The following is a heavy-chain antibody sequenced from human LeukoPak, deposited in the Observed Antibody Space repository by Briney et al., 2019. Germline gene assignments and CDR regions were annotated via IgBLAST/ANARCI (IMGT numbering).Heavy chain of an antibody. D-gene: IGHD3-10*01. CDR1: GGSISSSY. Sequence: SATLSLTCTVSGGSISSSYWNWVRQPPGKGLEWIGRISYSGTTNYNPSLKSRVTISSDTSKKQFSLKLTSVTAADTAVYYCARREVEMRASASGNWLGPWGQGTLVTVSS. J-gene: IGHJ5*02. V-gene: IGHV4-59*08. CDR3: ARREVEMRASASGNWLGP. CDR2: ISYSGTT.